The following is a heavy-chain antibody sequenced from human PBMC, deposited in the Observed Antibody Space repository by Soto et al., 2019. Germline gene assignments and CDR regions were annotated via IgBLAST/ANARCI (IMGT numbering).Heavy chain of an antibody. D-gene: IGHD1-7*01. CDR2: ISSNAATI. CDR3: ARAFNYDFHH. Sequence: EVQLVESGGGLVQPGGSLRLSCAASGFTFSSYTMNWARQAPGKGLEWVSYISSNAATIYYAVSVKGQFTISRDNAKDSLYLQINSLRDEDTAVYYCARAFNYDFHHWGQGTLVTVSS. V-gene: IGHV3-48*02. CDR1: GFTFSSYT. J-gene: IGHJ4*02.